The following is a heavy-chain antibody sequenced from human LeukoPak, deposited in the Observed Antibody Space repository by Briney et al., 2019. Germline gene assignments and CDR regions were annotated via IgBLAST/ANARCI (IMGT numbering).Heavy chain of an antibody. J-gene: IGHJ4*02. V-gene: IGHV4-34*01. CDR3: ARADMATVFDF. CDR2: INQSGST. CDR1: GGSFSGYY. D-gene: IGHD5-24*01. Sequence: SETLSLTCAVYGGSFSGYYWSWIRQSPGKRLEWIGEINQSGSTNRNPSLKSRVTISVDTSKNQFSLKLDSVTAADTALYYCARADMATVFDFWGRGTLVTVSS.